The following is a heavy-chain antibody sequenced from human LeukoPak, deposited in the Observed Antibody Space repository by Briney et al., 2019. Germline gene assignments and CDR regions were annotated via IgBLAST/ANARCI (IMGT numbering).Heavy chain of an antibody. Sequence: SETLSLTCTVTGGSFSTYYWSWIRQPPGKGLEWIGHSYYSGSTTYNPSLKSRVTFSVDTSRNQFSLKLTSVTAADTALYYCARGQGGNYYLNYFDYWGQGALVTVSS. CDR2: SYYSGST. D-gene: IGHD1-26*01. J-gene: IGHJ4*02. CDR3: ARGQGGNYYLNYFDY. V-gene: IGHV4-59*01. CDR1: GGSFSTYY.